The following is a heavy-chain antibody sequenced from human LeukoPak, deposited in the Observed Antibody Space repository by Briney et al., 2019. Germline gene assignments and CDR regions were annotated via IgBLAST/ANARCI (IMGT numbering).Heavy chain of an antibody. D-gene: IGHD2-8*01. Sequence: SETLSLTCAVYGGSFSGYYWSWIRQPPGKGLEWIGSIYYTGSTYYNPSLKSRVTISVDTSKNQFSLKLSSVTAADTAVYYCARSAGAVLWYFDLWGRGTLVAVSS. CDR1: GGSFSGYY. J-gene: IGHJ2*01. V-gene: IGHV4-34*01. CDR3: ARSAGAVLWYFDL. CDR2: IYYTGST.